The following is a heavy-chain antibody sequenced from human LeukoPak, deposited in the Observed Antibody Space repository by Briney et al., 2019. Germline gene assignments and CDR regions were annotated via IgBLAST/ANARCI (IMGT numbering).Heavy chain of an antibody. V-gene: IGHV3-48*01. CDR3: ASRIVGTPDYFDY. CDR2: ISSSSSTI. D-gene: IGHD1-26*01. Sequence: GGSLRLSCAASGFTFSSYDVNWVRQAPGKGLEWVSYISSSSSTIYYADSVKGRFTISRDNAKNSLYLQMNSLRAEDTAVYYCASRIVGTPDYFDYWGQGTLVTVSS. CDR1: GFTFSSYD. J-gene: IGHJ4*02.